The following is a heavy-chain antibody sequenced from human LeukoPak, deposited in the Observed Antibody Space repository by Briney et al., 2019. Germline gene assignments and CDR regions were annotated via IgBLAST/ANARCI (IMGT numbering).Heavy chain of an antibody. Sequence: PGGSLRLSCAASGFTFDDYAMHWVRQAPGKGLEWVSGISWNSGSIGYADSVKGRFTISRDNAKNSLYLQMNSLRAEDTAVYYCARTARFLEWLLGDWGQGTLVTVSS. CDR3: ARTARFLEWLLGD. CDR2: ISWNSGSI. D-gene: IGHD3-3*01. CDR1: GFTFDDYA. V-gene: IGHV3-9*01. J-gene: IGHJ4*02.